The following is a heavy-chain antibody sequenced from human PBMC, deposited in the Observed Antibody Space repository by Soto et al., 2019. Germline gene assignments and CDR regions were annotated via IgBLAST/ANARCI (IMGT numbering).Heavy chain of an antibody. CDR1: GGTVSSGIYY. V-gene: IGHV4-61*01. CDR2: NYYSVST. CDR3: ARLGYYDSSGYYVGY. D-gene: IGHD3-22*01. J-gene: IGHJ4*02. Sequence: SETLSLTCTVSGGTVSSGIYYRSWIRQPPGKGLEWIAYNYYSVSTNYNPSLKSRVTISVDRSKNQFSLKLSSVTAADTAVYYCARLGYYDSSGYYVGYWGQGTLVTVSS.